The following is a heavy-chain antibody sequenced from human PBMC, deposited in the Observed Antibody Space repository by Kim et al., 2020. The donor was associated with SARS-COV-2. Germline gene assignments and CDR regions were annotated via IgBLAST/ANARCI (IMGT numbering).Heavy chain of an antibody. CDR2: IYDSGGT. CDR3: ARGYGNYSRYFDH. V-gene: IGHV4-59*01. J-gene: IGHJ4*02. Sequence: SETLSLTCTVSAGSISGYFWNWIRQPPGKGLDWIGSIYDSGGTNYNPSLKSRVTISVDTSKNQFSLNLSSVTAADTAVYYCARGYGNYSRYFDHWGQGIL. D-gene: IGHD3-22*01. CDR1: AGSISGYF.